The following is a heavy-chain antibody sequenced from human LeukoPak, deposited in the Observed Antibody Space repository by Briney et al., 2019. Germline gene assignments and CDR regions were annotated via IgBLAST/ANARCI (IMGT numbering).Heavy chain of an antibody. D-gene: IGHD3-22*01. CDR1: GFTFSSYA. J-gene: IGHJ4*02. CDR2: ISGSGGST. CDR3: AKSDCYDSSGYYYGSDY. Sequence: GGSLRLSCAASGFTFSSYAMTWVRQAPGKGLEWVSGISGSGGSTYYADSVKGRFTISRDNSKNTLYVQMNSLRAEDTAVYYCAKSDCYDSSGYYYGSDYWGQETLVTVSS. V-gene: IGHV3-23*01.